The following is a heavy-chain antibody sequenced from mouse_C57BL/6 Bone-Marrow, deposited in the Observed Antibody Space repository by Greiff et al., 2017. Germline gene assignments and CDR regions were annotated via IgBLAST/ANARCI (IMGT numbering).Heavy chain of an antibody. CDR2: IHPNNGGT. CDR3: ARDENYYGSNGGYFDV. V-gene: IGHV1-18*01. D-gene: IGHD1-1*01. Sequence: EVKLQESGPELVKPGASVKIPCKASGYTFTDYNMDWVKQSHGKSLEWIGDIHPNNGGTIYNQKFKGKATLTVDKSSSTAYMELRSLTSEDTAVYYCARDENYYGSNGGYFDVWGTGTTVTVAS. CDR1: GYTFTDYN. J-gene: IGHJ1*03.